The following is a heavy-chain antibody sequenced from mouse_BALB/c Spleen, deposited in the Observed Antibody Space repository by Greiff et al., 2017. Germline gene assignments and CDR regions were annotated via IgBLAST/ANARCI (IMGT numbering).Heavy chain of an antibody. J-gene: IGHJ4*01. V-gene: IGHV2-6-7*01. CDR2: IWGDGST. D-gene: IGHD2-10*01. Sequence: VKLVESGPGLVAPSQSLSITCTVSGFSLTGYGVNWVRQPPGKGLEWLGMIWGDGSTDYNSALKSRLSISKDNSKSQVFLKMNSLQTDDTARYYCARDGAYYGNYGAMDDWGQGTSVTVAS. CDR1: GFSLTGYG. CDR3: ARDGAYYGNYGAMDD.